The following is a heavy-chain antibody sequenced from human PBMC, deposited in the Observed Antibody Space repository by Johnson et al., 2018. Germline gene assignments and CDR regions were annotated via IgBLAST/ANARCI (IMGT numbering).Heavy chain of an antibody. Sequence: QVQLQESGPGLVKPSETLSLTCSVSGGSIRSDYWSWIRQPPGKGLEWIGYIYYTGSTNYNPSLKNRVTISVDTSKNQFSLKMSSVTAADTAGYYCARDRQSYYAYYMDVWGKGTTVTVSS. V-gene: IGHV4-59*01. D-gene: IGHD3-10*01. CDR3: ARDRQSYYAYYMDV. CDR2: IYYTGST. J-gene: IGHJ6*03. CDR1: GGSIRSDY.